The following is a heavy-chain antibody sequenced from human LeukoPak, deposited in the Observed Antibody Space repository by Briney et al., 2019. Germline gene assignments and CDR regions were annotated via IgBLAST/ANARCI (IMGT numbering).Heavy chain of an antibody. CDR3: ARDMEQWLVQDWYFDL. CDR1: GFTFSSYG. J-gene: IGHJ2*01. CDR2: IGNDGRNK. D-gene: IGHD6-19*01. Sequence: GRSLILSCAASGFTFSSYGMHWVRQAPGKGLEWVAVIGNDGRNKYYADSVKGRFIISRDNSKNTLYLQMNILRAEDTAVYYCARDMEQWLVQDWYFDLWGRGTLVTVSS. V-gene: IGHV3-33*01.